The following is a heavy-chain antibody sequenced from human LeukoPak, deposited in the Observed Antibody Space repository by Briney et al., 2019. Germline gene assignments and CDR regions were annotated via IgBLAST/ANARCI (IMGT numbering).Heavy chain of an antibody. Sequence: SETLSLTCTVSGGSISSYYWSWIRQPPGKGLEWIGYIYYSGSTNYNPSLKSRVTISVDTSKNQISLKLSSVTAADTAVYYCARTKSSGWYTPGAFDIWGQGTMVTVSS. J-gene: IGHJ3*02. D-gene: IGHD6-19*01. CDR3: ARTKSSGWYTPGAFDI. CDR1: GGSISSYY. CDR2: IYYSGST. V-gene: IGHV4-59*01.